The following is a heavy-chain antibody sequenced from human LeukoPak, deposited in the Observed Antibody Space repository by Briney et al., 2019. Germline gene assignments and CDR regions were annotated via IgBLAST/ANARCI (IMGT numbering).Heavy chain of an antibody. D-gene: IGHD1-7*01. CDR3: ARKSLQGWNSDY. CDR2: ISSSGSNI. Sequence: GGSLRLSCAASGFTFSSHSMKWVRQAPGKGLEWVSYISSSGSNIYYADFVKGRFTISRDNAKNSLYLQMNSLRAEDTAVYYCARKSLQGWNSDYWGEGILVTVSS. V-gene: IGHV3-48*01. J-gene: IGHJ4*02. CDR1: GFTFSSHS.